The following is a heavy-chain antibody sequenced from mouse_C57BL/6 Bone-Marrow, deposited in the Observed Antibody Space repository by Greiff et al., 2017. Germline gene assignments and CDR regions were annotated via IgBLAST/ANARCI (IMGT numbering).Heavy chain of an antibody. CDR1: GFTFSSYG. Sequence: EVQLVESGGDLVKPGGSLKLSCEASGFTFSSYGMSWVRQTPDKRLEWVATISSGGSYTYYPDSVKGRFTISRDNAKNTLYLQMSSLKSEDTAMYYCARQRTGYYFDYGGQGTTLTVSS. CDR2: ISSGGSYT. D-gene: IGHD4-1*01. V-gene: IGHV5-6*01. CDR3: ARQRTGYYFDY. J-gene: IGHJ2*01.